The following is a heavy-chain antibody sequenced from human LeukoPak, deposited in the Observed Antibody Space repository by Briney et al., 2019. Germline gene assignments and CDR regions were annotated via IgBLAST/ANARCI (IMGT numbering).Heavy chain of an antibody. Sequence: ASVKVSCKASGYTFSTLGISWVRQAPGKGLEWMGGFDPEDGETIYAQKFQGRVTMTEDTSTDTAYMELSSLRSEDTAVYYCATDSMVRGYFQHWGQGTLVTVSS. V-gene: IGHV1-24*01. CDR3: ATDSMVRGYFQH. D-gene: IGHD3-10*01. CDR2: FDPEDGET. J-gene: IGHJ1*01. CDR1: GYTFSTLG.